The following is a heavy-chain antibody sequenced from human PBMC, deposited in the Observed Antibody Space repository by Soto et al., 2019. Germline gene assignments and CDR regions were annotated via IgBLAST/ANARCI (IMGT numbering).Heavy chain of an antibody. CDR1: GFTFSSYS. CDR2: ISSSSFI. J-gene: IGHJ6*02. Sequence: EVQLVESGGGLVKPGGSLRLSCAASGFTFSSYSMNWVRQAPGKGLEWVSSISSSSFIYYADSVKGRFTISRDNAKNSLYLQRNSLRAEDTAVYYCARYGNYYYYGMDVWGLGTTVTVSS. D-gene: IGHD4-17*01. V-gene: IGHV3-21*01. CDR3: ARYGNYYYYGMDV.